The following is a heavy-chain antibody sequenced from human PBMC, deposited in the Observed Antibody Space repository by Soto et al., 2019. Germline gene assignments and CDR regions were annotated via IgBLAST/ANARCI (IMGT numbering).Heavy chain of an antibody. V-gene: IGHV3-23*01. J-gene: IGHJ6*03. CDR1: GFTFSSYA. Sequence: GGSLRLSCAASGFTFSSYAMSWVRQAPGKGLEWVSAISGSGGSTYYADSVKGRFTISRDNSKNTLYLQMNSLRAEDTAVYYCAKTPYDYSNSHLGYYYYYMDVWGKGTTVTVSS. CDR3: AKTPYDYSNSHLGYYYYYMDV. CDR2: ISGSGGST. D-gene: IGHD4-4*01.